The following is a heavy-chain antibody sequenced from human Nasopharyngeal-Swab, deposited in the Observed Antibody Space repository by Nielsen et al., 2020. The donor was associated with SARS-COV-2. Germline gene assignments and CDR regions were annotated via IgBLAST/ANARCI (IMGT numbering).Heavy chain of an antibody. J-gene: IGHJ5*02. CDR1: GFIFTSYN. V-gene: IGHV3-21*04. D-gene: IGHD6-13*01. CDR3: AKDAVRHSTASSSWYNWFDP. Sequence: GGSRRLSCAASGFIFTSYNMNWVRQAQAKGLEWVSSISFSSSYIYYADSVKGRFTLSRDNAKNSLYLQMNSLRAEDTALYYCAKDAVRHSTASSSWYNWFDPWGQGTLVTVSS. CDR2: ISFSSSYI.